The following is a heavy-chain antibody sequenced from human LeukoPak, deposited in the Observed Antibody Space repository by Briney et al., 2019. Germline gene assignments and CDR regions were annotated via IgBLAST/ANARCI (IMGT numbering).Heavy chain of an antibody. CDR2: IYSGGST. J-gene: IGHJ3*02. D-gene: IGHD3-3*01. Sequence: PGGSLRLSCAASGFTVSSNYMSWVRQAPGKGLEWVSVIYSGGSTYYADSVRGRFTISRDSAKNSLYLQMNSLRAEDTAMYYCAREDFEAFDIWGQGTMVTVSS. CDR1: GFTVSSNY. CDR3: AREDFEAFDI. V-gene: IGHV3-53*01.